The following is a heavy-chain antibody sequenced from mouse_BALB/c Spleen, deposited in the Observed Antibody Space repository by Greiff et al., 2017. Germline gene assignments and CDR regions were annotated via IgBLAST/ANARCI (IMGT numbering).Heavy chain of an antibody. J-gene: IGHJ3*01. Sequence: VQLQQSGPALVKPGASVKIPCKASGYTFTDYTMDWVKQSHGKRLEWIGDINPNNGGTIYNQKFKGKATLTVDKSSSTAYMELRSLTSEDTAVYYCARSDSSGYRFAYWGQGTLVTVSA. CDR2: INPNNGGT. D-gene: IGHD3-2*01. CDR3: ARSDSSGYRFAY. CDR1: GYTFTDYT. V-gene: IGHV1-18*01.